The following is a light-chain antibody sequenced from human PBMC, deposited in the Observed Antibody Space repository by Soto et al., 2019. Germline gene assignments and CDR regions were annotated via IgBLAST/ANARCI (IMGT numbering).Light chain of an antibody. Sequence: QSALTQPASVSGSPGQSITISCTGTSSDVGGYDYVSWYQQHPGKTPKLIIYDVSNRPSGISNRFSGSKSGYTASLTISGLQTEDEADYYCSSYTSGSAGVFGGGTKLTVL. CDR2: DVS. CDR1: SSDVGGYDY. CDR3: SSYTSGSAGV. J-gene: IGLJ3*02. V-gene: IGLV2-14*03.